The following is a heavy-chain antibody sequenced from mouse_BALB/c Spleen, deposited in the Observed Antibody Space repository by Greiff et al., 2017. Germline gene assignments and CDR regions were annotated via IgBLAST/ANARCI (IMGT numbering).Heavy chain of an antibody. CDR2: IYPGNSDT. V-gene: IGHV1-5*01. CDR3: ARSEDLYYFDY. CDR1: GYSFTSYW. D-gene: IGHD6-2*01. Sequence: EVKLMESGTVLARPGASVKMSCKASGYSFTSYWMHWVKQRPGQGLEWIGAIYPGNSDTNYNQKFKGKATLTADTSSSTAYMQISSLTSEDSAVYFCARSEDLYYFDYWGQGTTLTVSS. J-gene: IGHJ2*01.